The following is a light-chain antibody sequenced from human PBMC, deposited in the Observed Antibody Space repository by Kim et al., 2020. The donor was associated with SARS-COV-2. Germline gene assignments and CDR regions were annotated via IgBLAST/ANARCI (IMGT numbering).Light chain of an antibody. V-gene: IGLV3-1*01. CDR1: NLGDKY. J-gene: IGLJ2*01. Sequence: VSPGQTASITCSGDNLGDKYACWYQQQPGQSPVLVIYQDSKRPSGIPERFSGSNSGNTATLTISGTQAMDEADYYCQAWDSSTVVFGGGTQLTVL. CDR3: QAWDSSTVV. CDR2: QDS.